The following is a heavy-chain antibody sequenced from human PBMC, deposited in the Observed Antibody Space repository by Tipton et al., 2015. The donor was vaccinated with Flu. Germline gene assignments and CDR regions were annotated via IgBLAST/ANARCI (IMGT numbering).Heavy chain of an antibody. CDR2: ISGSGDST. Sequence: SLRLSCAASGFTFSSYAMSWVRQAPGKGLEWVSAISGSGDSTYYADSVKGRFTISRDNSKNTLYLQMNRLRAEDTAVYYCASQGWGAPYFDYWGQGTLFTVSS. V-gene: IGHV3-23*01. J-gene: IGHJ4*02. CDR1: GFTFSSYA. D-gene: IGHD3-16*01. CDR3: ASQGWGAPYFDY.